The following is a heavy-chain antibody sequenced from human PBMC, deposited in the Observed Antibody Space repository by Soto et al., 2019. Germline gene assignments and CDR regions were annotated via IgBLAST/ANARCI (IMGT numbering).Heavy chain of an antibody. CDR3: AKGGFIAAAGLMGY. J-gene: IGHJ4*02. CDR2: ISGSGGST. V-gene: IGHV3-23*01. CDR1: GFTFSSYA. Sequence: EVPLLESGGGLVQPGGSLRLSCAASGFTFSSYAMSWVRQAPGKGLEWVSAISGSGGSTYYADSVKGRFTISRDNSKNTLYLQRNSLRAEDTAVYYCAKGGFIAAAGLMGYWGQGTLVTVSS. D-gene: IGHD6-13*01.